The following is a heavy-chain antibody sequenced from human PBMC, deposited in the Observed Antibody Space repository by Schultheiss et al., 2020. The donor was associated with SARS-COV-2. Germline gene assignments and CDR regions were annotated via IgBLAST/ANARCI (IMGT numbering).Heavy chain of an antibody. V-gene: IGHV4-34*01. Sequence: GSLRLSCAVYGGSFSGYYWSWIRQPPGKGLEWIGSIYHSGSTYYNPSLKSRVTISVDTSKNQFSLKLSSVTAADTAVYYCARTYYDFWSGPYGMDVWGQGTTVTVSS. CDR1: GGSFSGYY. J-gene: IGHJ6*02. CDR2: IYHSGST. D-gene: IGHD3-3*01. CDR3: ARTYYDFWSGPYGMDV.